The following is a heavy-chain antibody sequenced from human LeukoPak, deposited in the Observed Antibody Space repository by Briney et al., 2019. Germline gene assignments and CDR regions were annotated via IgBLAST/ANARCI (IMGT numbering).Heavy chain of an antibody. D-gene: IGHD6-19*01. CDR1: GFTFSSYA. V-gene: IGHV3-23*01. J-gene: IGHJ4*02. CDR3: ARLIAVAGTSSDY. CDR2: IDASGGST. Sequence: GGSLRLSCAASGFTFSSYAMSWVRQAPGKGLEWVSSIDASGGSTYYADSVKGRFTISRDNAKNSLYLQMNSLRAEDTAVYYCARLIAVAGTSSDYWGQGTLVTVSS.